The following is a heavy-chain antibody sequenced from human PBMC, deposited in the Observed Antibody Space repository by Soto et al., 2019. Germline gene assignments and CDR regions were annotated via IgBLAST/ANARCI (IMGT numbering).Heavy chain of an antibody. Sequence: ASVKVSCKASGYTFFKYFIHWVRQAPGQGLEWIGIINPSRGSATHGPIFQGRVSLTTDMPTSTVYMELSSLRSEDTAIYYCARPLIGNTIDLWGQGTSVTVSS. CDR2: INPSRGSA. J-gene: IGHJ3*01. D-gene: IGHD1-7*01. CDR1: GYTFFKYF. CDR3: ARPLIGNTIDL. V-gene: IGHV1-46*01.